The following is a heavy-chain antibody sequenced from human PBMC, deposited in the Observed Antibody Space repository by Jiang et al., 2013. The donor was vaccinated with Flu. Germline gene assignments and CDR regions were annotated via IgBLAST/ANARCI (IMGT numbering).Heavy chain of an antibody. CDR1: GYTFTSYG. J-gene: IGHJ5*02. CDR3: ARETAVAGTKVRRVRWFDP. CDR2: ISAYNGNT. V-gene: IGHV1-18*01. Sequence: GAEVKKPGASVKVSCKASGYTFTSYGISWVRQAPGQGLEWMGWISAYNGNTNYAQKLQGRVTMTTDTSTSTAYMELRSLRSDDTAVYYCARETAVAGTKVRRVRWFDPWGQGTLVTVSS. D-gene: IGHD6-19*01.